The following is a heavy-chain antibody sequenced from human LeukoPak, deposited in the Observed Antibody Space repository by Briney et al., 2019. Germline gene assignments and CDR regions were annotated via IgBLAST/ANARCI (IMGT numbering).Heavy chain of an antibody. CDR3: ARDRVRYCSGGSCRLNYYYYYYGMDV. J-gene: IGHJ6*02. Sequence: GGSLRLSCAASGFTFGSYAMTWVRQAPGKGLEWVSGISGSGGYTYYADSVKGRFTISRDNAKNSLYLQMNSLRAEDTAVYYCARDRVRYCSGGSCRLNYYYYYYGMDVWGQGTTVTVSS. CDR2: ISGSGGYT. D-gene: IGHD2-15*01. V-gene: IGHV3-23*01. CDR1: GFTFGSYA.